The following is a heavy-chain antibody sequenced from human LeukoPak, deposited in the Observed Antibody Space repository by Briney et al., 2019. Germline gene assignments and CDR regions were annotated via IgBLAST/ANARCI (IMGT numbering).Heavy chain of an antibody. CDR2: IYYSGST. D-gene: IGHD5-18*01. CDR1: GGSISSYY. Sequence: SETLTLTCTVSGGSISSYYWSWIRQPPGKGLEWIGYIYYSGSTNYNPSLKSRVTISVDTSKNQFSLKLSSVTAADTAVYYCARVLHTAMDDWGQGTLVTVSS. V-gene: IGHV4-59*01. CDR3: ARVLHTAMDD. J-gene: IGHJ4*02.